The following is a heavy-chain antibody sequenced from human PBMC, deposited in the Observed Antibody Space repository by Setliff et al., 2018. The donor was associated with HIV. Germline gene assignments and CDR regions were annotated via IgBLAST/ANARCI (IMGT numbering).Heavy chain of an antibody. J-gene: IGHJ6*03. Sequence: GASVKVSCKASGYTFTSSDINWVRQAPGQGLEWMGWMNPNSGNTGYAQKFQGRVTLTRHTSISTAYMELNSLRSEDTAVYYCARGAWYTSGRYSSRYMDVWGKGTTVTVSS. CDR2: MNPNSGNT. V-gene: IGHV1-8*02. CDR1: GYTFTSSD. CDR3: ARGAWYTSGRYSSRYMDV. D-gene: IGHD6-19*01.